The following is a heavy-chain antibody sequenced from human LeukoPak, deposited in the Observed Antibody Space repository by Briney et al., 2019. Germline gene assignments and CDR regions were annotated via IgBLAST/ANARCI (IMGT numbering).Heavy chain of an antibody. V-gene: IGHV1-8*01. J-gene: IGHJ4*02. CDR3: ARGASGSYCSGGSCPYFDY. D-gene: IGHD2-15*01. CDR2: GSPNSGHT. CDR1: VYTFTSYD. Sequence: ASVKVSCKASVYTFTSYDVNWVRQATGQGPEWMGWGSPNSGHTGYAQKFQGRVTMTTNTSISTAYMELSSLRSEDTAVYYCARGASGSYCSGGSCPYFDYWGQGTLVSVSS.